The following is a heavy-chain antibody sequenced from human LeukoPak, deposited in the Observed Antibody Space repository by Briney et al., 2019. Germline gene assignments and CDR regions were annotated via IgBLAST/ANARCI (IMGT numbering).Heavy chain of an antibody. CDR3: ARLSGSFDM. CDR2: FGGGAA. J-gene: IGHJ3*02. D-gene: IGHD3-10*01. V-gene: IGHV3-23*01. Sequence: GGSLRLSCTASGFTYTSYAMAWGRQAPGQGLEWVSAFGGGAAYYADSVKGRFTISRDNSKNTLDLQLSSLRADDTAIYYCARLSGSFDMWGQGTMVTV. CDR1: GFTYTSYA.